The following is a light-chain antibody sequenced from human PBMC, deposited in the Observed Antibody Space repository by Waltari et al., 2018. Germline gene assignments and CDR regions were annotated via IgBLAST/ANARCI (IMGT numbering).Light chain of an antibody. CDR3: RLYTGGSAV. V-gene: IGLV2-14*01. CDR1: SSDDGGYNY. J-gene: IGLJ3*02. CDR2: EDG. Sequence: ALTQTASVSGSPGQSITIPRTGTSSDDGGYNYVPWYTQHPGKAPKLMIYEDGNLAPGLSNRLSGGRSSDTASLSISGRQAEDDAHYYCRLYTGGSAVYGGGTKLSV.